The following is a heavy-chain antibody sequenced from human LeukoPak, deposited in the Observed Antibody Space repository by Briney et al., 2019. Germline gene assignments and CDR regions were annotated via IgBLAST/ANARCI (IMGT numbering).Heavy chain of an antibody. J-gene: IGHJ5*02. CDR3: ARNSGNYLGWFDP. D-gene: IGHD1-26*01. CDR1: GGSISRSNW. V-gene: IGHV4-4*02. Sequence: PSETLSLTCAVSGGSISRSNWWSWVRRPPGKGLEWIGEIYHSGSTNCNPSLKSRVTISVDTSKNQFSLKMSSVTAADTAMYYCARNSGNYLGWFDPWGQGTLVTVSS. CDR2: IYHSGST.